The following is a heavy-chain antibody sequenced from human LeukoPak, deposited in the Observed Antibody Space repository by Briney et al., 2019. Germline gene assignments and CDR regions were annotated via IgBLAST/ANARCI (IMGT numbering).Heavy chain of an antibody. V-gene: IGHV3-66*01. J-gene: IGHJ6*02. D-gene: IGHD5-12*01. CDR2: IYSGGST. CDR3: ARDQYSGHVGGGGMDV. Sequence: GGSLRLSCAASGFTVSSNYMSWVRQAPGKGLEWGSVIYSGGSTYYADSVKGRFTTSRDNSKNTLYLQMNSLRAEDTAVYYCARDQYSGHVGGGGMDVWGQGTTVTVSS. CDR1: GFTVSSNY.